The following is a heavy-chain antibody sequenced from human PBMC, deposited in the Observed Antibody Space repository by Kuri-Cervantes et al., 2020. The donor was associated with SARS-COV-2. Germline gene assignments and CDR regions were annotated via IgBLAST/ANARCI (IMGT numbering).Heavy chain of an antibody. D-gene: IGHD6-13*01. Sequence: GESLKISCAASGFTFSSYSMNWVRQAPGKGLEWVSSISSSGSYIYYADSVKGRFTISRDNAKNSLYLQMNSLRAEDTDVYYCASGYSSRLDAFDIWGQGTMVTVSS. J-gene: IGHJ3*02. CDR3: ASGYSSRLDAFDI. CDR1: GFTFSSYS. CDR2: ISSSGSYI. V-gene: IGHV3-21*01.